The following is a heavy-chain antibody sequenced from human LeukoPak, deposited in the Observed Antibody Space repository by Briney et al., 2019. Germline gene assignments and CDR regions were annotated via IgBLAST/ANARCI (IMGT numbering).Heavy chain of an antibody. Sequence: SETLSLTCTVSGGSISSSRYSWGWIRQPPGKGLEWIGSIYYSGSTYYNPSLKSRVTISVDTSKNQFSLKLSSVTAADTAVYYCARLRSNWFDPWGQGTLVTVSS. V-gene: IGHV4-39*01. CDR2: IYYSGST. J-gene: IGHJ5*02. CDR1: GGSISSSRYS. CDR3: ARLRSNWFDP.